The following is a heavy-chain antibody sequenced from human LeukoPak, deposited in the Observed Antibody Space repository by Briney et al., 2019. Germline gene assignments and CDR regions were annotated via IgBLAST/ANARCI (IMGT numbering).Heavy chain of an antibody. D-gene: IGHD5-12*01. J-gene: IGHJ4*02. V-gene: IGHV1-8*01. CDR3: ASAPPGRWLRLDYFDY. Sequence: ASVKVSCKASGYTFTSYDINWVRQATGQGLEWMGWMNPNRGNPGYAQKFQGRVAMPRNTSIGLAYLELSRLKTGDTAVDSFASAPPGRWLRLDYFDYWGQGTLVTVSS. CDR1: GYTFTSYD. CDR2: MNPNRGNP.